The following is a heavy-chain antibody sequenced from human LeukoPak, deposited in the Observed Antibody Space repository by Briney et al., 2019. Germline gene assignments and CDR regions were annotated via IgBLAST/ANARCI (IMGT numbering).Heavy chain of an antibody. V-gene: IGHV3-74*01. J-gene: IGHJ4*02. D-gene: IGHD3-22*01. CDR3: ARDGYDSSGYYSTTFDY. CDR1: GFTFSRYW. Sequence: GGSLRLSCAASGFTFSRYWMHWVRQAPGKGLVWVSRLSNDGSSTSYADSVRGRFTISRDNAKNTLYLQMNGLRVEDTAVYYCARDGYDSSGYYSTTFDYWGQGILVTVSS. CDR2: LSNDGSST.